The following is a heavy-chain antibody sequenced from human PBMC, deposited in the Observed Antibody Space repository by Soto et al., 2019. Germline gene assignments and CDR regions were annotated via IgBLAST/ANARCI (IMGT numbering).Heavy chain of an antibody. J-gene: IGHJ6*02. D-gene: IGHD5-18*01. V-gene: IGHV4-30-4*08. CDR2: IYYSGST. Sequence: SETLSLTCTVSGGSISDYYWSWIRQPPGKGLEWIGYIYYSGSTYYNPSLKSRVTISVDTSKNQFSLKLSSVTAADTAVYYCARDSVDTAMASGGMDVWGQGTTVTVSS. CDR3: ARDSVDTAMASGGMDV. CDR1: GGSISDYY.